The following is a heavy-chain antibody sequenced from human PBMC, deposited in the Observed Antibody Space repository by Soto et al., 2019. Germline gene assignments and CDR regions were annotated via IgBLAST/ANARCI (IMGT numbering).Heavy chain of an antibody. Sequence: EVQVLESGGGLVQPGGSLRLSCAASGFSFSRYAMTWVRQAPGKGLEWVSAISGNDDSTFYGDSVKGRFTVSRDNSKNTLSLQMNSQRVEDTAVYYCAKVWLDYWCFDVWGRGTLVTVSS. CDR3: AKVWLDYWCFDV. CDR1: GFSFSRYA. J-gene: IGHJ2*01. CDR2: ISGNDDST. D-gene: IGHD6-19*01. V-gene: IGHV3-23*01.